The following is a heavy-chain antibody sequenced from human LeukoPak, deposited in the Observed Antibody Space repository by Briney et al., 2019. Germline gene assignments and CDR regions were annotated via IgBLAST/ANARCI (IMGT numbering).Heavy chain of an antibody. CDR2: KYYTGST. J-gene: IGHJ5*02. CDR3: ARHPRSCSGGGTCYSWFDA. CDR1: GGSISSFH. D-gene: IGHD2-15*01. Sequence: SETLSLTCSVSGGSISSFHWSWVRQPPGKGLEWIGYKYYTGSTKYNPSLKSRVTISIDTSRNQFSLTVHSVTAADTAMYYCARHPRSCSGGGTCYSWFDASGQGTLVTVSS. V-gene: IGHV4-59*08.